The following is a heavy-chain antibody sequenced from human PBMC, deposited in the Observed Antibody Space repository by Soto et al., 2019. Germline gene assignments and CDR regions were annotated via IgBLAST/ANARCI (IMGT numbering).Heavy chain of an antibody. Sequence: QVQLQESGPGLVKPSETLSLTCTVSGGSISSYYWSWIRQPPGKGLEWIGYIYYSGSTNYNPSLKSRVTISVDTSKNQFSLKLSSVTAADTAVYYCASLLLSSTTYDYWGQGTLVTVSS. CDR2: IYYSGST. J-gene: IGHJ4*02. D-gene: IGHD1-26*01. CDR1: GGSISSYY. V-gene: IGHV4-59*08. CDR3: ASLLLSSTTYDY.